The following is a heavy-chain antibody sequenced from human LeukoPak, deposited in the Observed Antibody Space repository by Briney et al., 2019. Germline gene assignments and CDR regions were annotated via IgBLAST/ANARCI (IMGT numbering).Heavy chain of an antibody. CDR2: IRYDGSNK. Sequence: GGSLRLSCAASGFTFSSYGMHWVRQAPGKGLEWVAFIRYDGSNKYYADSVKGRFTISRDNSKNTLYLQMNSLRAEDTAVYYCAKGSAGGGYSSGWYFDYWGQGTLVTVSS. J-gene: IGHJ4*02. CDR3: AKGSAGGGYSSGWYFDY. V-gene: IGHV3-30*02. CDR1: GFTFSSYG. D-gene: IGHD6-19*01.